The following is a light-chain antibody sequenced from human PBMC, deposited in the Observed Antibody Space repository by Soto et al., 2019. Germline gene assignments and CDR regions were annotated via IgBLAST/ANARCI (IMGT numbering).Light chain of an antibody. Sequence: QSVLTQPASVSGSPGQSITISCTGTSSDVGGYNYVSWYQQHPGKAPKLMIYDVSNRPSGVSNRFSGSKSGNTASLTISGLQAEDEADSYCSSYTSXSTHVFGAGTKVTVL. CDR3: SSYTSXSTHV. J-gene: IGLJ1*01. V-gene: IGLV2-14*01. CDR2: DVS. CDR1: SSDVGGYNY.